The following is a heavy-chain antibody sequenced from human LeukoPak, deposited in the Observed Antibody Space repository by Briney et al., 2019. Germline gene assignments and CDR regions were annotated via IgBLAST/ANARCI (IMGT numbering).Heavy chain of an antibody. CDR3: ARQHGGSHGRSAFNI. Sequence: GESLKISCEGSGYTFSNYWIGWVRQMPGKGLEWMGIIFPGDSDTRYSPSFQGQVTISADKSISTAYLQWSSLKASDTAMYYCARQHGGSHGRSAFNIWGQGTMVTVSS. J-gene: IGHJ3*02. V-gene: IGHV5-51*01. CDR1: GYTFSNYW. D-gene: IGHD1-26*01. CDR2: IFPGDSDT.